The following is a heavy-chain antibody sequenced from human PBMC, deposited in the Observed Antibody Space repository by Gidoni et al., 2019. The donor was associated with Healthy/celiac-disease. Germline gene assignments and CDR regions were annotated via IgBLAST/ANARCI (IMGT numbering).Heavy chain of an antibody. Sequence: EVQLLESGGGWVQPGGSLRLSWAASGFTFSSYAMRWVRQAPGKGLGWLSAISGSCGSTYYADSVKGRFTISRDNSKNTLYLQMNSLRAEDTAVYYCAKCRVTPVRSGLDYWGQGTLVTVSS. CDR2: ISGSCGST. J-gene: IGHJ4*02. D-gene: IGHD4-17*01. V-gene: IGHV3-23*01. CDR3: AKCRVTPVRSGLDY. CDR1: GFTFSSYA.